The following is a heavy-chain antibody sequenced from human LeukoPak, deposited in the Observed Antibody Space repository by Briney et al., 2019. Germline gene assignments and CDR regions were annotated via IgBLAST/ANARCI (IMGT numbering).Heavy chain of an antibody. J-gene: IGHJ4*02. CDR2: VNHSGYT. D-gene: IGHD4-17*01. CDR3: ARQLYGSDY. Sequence: NPSETLSLTCDVSGVSFSTYYWGWIRQSPEKGLEWIGEVNHSGYTNLNPSLKSRVTISVDTSKNQFSLKLSSVTAADTAVYYCARQLYGSDYWGQGTLVTVSS. CDR1: GVSFSTYY. V-gene: IGHV4-34*01.